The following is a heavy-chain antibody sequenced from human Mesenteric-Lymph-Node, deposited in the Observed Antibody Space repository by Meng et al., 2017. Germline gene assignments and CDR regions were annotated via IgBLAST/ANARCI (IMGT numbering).Heavy chain of an antibody. J-gene: IGHJ4*02. V-gene: IGHV4-4*02. Sequence: VQRREPGQGLVKPSGTLSLTCAVSGGSISSSNWWSWVRQPPGKGLEWIGEIYHSGSTNYNPSLKSRVTISVDKSKNQFSLNLSSVTAADTAVYYCARVGAYCGGDCYHPRWGQGTLVTVSS. CDR3: ARVGAYCGGDCYHPR. CDR2: IYHSGST. D-gene: IGHD2-21*02. CDR1: GGSISSSNW.